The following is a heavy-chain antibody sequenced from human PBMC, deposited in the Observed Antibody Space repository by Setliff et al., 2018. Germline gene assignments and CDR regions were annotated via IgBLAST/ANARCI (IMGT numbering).Heavy chain of an antibody. CDR2: IYASGNI. V-gene: IGHV4-61*09. D-gene: IGHD3-10*01. J-gene: IGHJ4*02. CDR1: GGSISSGTFY. CDR3: ARRDGSIIYGEFFDY. Sequence: SETLSLTCTVSGGSISSGTFYWTWRRQPAGKGLEWIGHIYASGNINYNPSLVSRVTISIDTSKNQFSLMLTSVTAADTAVYYCARRDGSIIYGEFFDYWGQGALVTVSS.